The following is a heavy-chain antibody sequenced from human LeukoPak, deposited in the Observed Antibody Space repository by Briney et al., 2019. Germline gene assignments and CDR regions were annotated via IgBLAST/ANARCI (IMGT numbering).Heavy chain of an antibody. Sequence: GGSLRLSCAASGFTFSSYAMSWVRQAPGKGLEWVSAISGSGGSTYYADSVKGRFTISRDNSKNTLYLQMNSLRAEDTAVYYCPKDLECSSTSCYSGGYCGGDCLDYWGQGTLVTVSS. CDR1: GFTFSSYA. CDR3: PKDLECSSTSCYSGGYCGGDCLDY. J-gene: IGHJ4*02. D-gene: IGHD2-2*01. V-gene: IGHV3-23*01. CDR2: ISGSGGST.